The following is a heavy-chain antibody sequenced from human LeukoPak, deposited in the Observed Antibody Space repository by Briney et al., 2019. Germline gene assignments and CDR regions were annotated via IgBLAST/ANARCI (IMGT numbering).Heavy chain of an antibody. CDR2: IYTSGST. CDR1: GGSISSYY. CDR3: ARDSSGYSDRPRWEY. Sequence: PSETLSLTCTVSGGSISSYYWRWLRQPGGKGGEGIGRIYTSGSTNYNPSLKSRVTMSVDTSKNQFSLKLSSVTAADTAVYYCARDSSGYSDRPRWEYWGQGTLVTVSS. V-gene: IGHV4-4*07. J-gene: IGHJ4*02. D-gene: IGHD5-12*01.